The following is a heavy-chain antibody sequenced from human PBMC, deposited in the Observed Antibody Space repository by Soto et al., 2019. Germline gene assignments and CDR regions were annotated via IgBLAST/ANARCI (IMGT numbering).Heavy chain of an antibody. CDR3: ARPPPTYCGGDCSPPLYFDY. V-gene: IGHV1-69*01. CDR1: GGTFSSYA. CDR2: IIPIFGTA. Sequence: QVQLVQSGAEVKKPGSSVKVSCKASGGTFSSYAISWVRQAPGQGLEWMGGIIPIFGTANYAQKFQGRVTITANESTSTPSRELSSLRSEDTAVYSGARPPPTYCGGDCSPPLYFDYWGQGTLVTVSS. D-gene: IGHD2-21*02. J-gene: IGHJ4*02.